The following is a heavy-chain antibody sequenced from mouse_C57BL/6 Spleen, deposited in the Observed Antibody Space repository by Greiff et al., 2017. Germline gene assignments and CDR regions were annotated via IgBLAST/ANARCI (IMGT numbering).Heavy chain of an antibody. CDR2: IDPSDSNT. D-gene: IGHD2-1*01. CDR1: GYTFTSYW. Sequence: VQLQQPGAELVMPGASVKLSCKASGYTFTSYWMHWVKQRPGQGLEWIGEIDPSDSNTNYNQKFKGKSTLTVDKSSSTAYMQLSSLTSEDSAVYYCARRDGNYSMDYWGQGTSVTVSS. V-gene: IGHV1-69*01. J-gene: IGHJ4*01. CDR3: ARRDGNYSMDY.